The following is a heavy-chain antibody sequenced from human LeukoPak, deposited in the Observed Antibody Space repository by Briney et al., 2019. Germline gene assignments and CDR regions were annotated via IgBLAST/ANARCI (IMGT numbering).Heavy chain of an antibody. CDR1: GFTFSSYE. D-gene: IGHD3-22*01. CDR3: ARDRHYYDSSGYSERGYYYGMDV. CDR2: ISRSGSSL. Sequence: GGSLRHSRAASGFTFSSYEMNWVRQAPGKGLEWVSYISRSGSSLYYADSVKGRFTISRDNAKNSLYLQMNSLRAKDTAVYYCARDRHYYDSSGYSERGYYYGMDVWGQGTTVTVSS. V-gene: IGHV3-48*03. J-gene: IGHJ6*02.